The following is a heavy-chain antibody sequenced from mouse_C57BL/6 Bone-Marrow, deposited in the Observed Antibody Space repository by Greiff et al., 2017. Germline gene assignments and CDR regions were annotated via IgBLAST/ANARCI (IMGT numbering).Heavy chain of an antibody. J-gene: IGHJ3*01. V-gene: IGHV3-6*01. D-gene: IGHD2-4*01. CDR3: ARDKDDYDRGLAY. CDR1: GYSITSGYY. CDR2: ISYDGSN. Sequence: DVQLQESGPGLVKPSQSLSLTCSVTGYSITSGYYWNWIRQFPGNKLEWMGYISYDGSNNYNPSLKNRISITRDTSKNQFFLKLNSVTTEDTATYYCARDKDDYDRGLAYWGKGTLVTVSA.